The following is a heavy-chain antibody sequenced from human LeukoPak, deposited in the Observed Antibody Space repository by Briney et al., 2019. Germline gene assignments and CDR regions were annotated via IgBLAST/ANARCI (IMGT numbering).Heavy chain of an antibody. CDR2: IYYSGST. Sequence: PSETLSLTCTVSGGSISSYYWSWIRQPPGKGLEWIGYIYYSGSTNYNPSLKSRVTISVDTSKNQFSLKLGSVTAADTAVYYCASSYSSSWSYFDYWGQGTLVTVSS. D-gene: IGHD6-13*01. J-gene: IGHJ4*02. CDR1: GGSISSYY. V-gene: IGHV4-59*01. CDR3: ASSYSSSWSYFDY.